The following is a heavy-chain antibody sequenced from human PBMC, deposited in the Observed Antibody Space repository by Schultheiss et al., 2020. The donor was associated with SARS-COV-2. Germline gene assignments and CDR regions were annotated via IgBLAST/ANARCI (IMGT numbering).Heavy chain of an antibody. CDR2: INHSGST. CDR3: ARDLRPLRFHTGGYFDY. Sequence: GSLRLSCAVYGGSFSGYYWSWIRQPPGKGLEWIGEINHSGSTNYNPSLKSRVTISVDTSKNQFSLKLSSVTAADTAVYYCARDLRPLRFHTGGYFDYWGQGTLVTAPQ. J-gene: IGHJ4*02. CDR1: GGSFSGYY. D-gene: IGHD3-3*01. V-gene: IGHV4-34*01.